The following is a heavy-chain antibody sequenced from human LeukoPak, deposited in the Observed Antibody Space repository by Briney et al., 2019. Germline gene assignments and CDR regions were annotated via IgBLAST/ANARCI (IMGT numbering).Heavy chain of an antibody. CDR2: INSDGSST. J-gene: IGHJ6*03. Sequence: GGSLRLSCAASGFTFSSYWMHWVRQAPGTGLVWVSRINSDGSSTSYADSVKGRFTISRDNAKNTLYLQMNSLRAEDTAVYYCARATFGYMDVWGKGTTVTVSS. CDR3: ARATFGYMDV. D-gene: IGHD3-16*01. V-gene: IGHV3-74*01. CDR1: GFTFSSYW.